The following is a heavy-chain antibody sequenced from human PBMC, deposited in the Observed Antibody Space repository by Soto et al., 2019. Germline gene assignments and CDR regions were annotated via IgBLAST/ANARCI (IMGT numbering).Heavy chain of an antibody. Sequence: GGSLRLSCAASGFTVSSNYMSWVRQAPGKGLEWVSVIYSGGSTYYADSVKGRFTISRDNSKNTLYLQMNSLRAEDTAVYYCARGLESGWHYFDYWGQGTLVTVSS. CDR3: ARGLESGWHYFDY. CDR2: IYSGGST. D-gene: IGHD6-19*01. V-gene: IGHV3-66*01. J-gene: IGHJ4*02. CDR1: GFTVSSNY.